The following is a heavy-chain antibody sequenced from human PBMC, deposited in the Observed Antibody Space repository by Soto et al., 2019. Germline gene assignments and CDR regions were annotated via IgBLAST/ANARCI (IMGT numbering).Heavy chain of an antibody. CDR2: IITIFGTA. Sequence: QVQLVQSGAEVKKPGSSVKVSCKASGGTFSSYAISWVRQAPGQGLEWMGGIITIFGTANYAQKFQGRVTITADESASTADMELSSLRCEDTAVYYCAACVVVVGSSGWDYYYGRDVWGQGTTGTVSS. CDR1: GGTFSSYA. J-gene: IGHJ6*02. D-gene: IGHD2-15*01. CDR3: AACVVVVGSSGWDYYYGRDV. V-gene: IGHV1-69*01.